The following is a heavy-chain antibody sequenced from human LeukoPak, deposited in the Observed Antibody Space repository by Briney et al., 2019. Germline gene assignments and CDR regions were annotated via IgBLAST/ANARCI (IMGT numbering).Heavy chain of an antibody. J-gene: IGHJ4*02. CDR3: AKGDSSDYQVNDY. V-gene: IGHV3-23*01. CDR2: ISGSGGST. CDR1: GFTLNNYA. Sequence: SGGSLSLSCAASGFTLNNYAMSWVRQAPGKGLEWVSGISGSGGSTYYADSVKGRFTISRDNSKNTLYLQMNSLRAEDTALYYCAKGDSSDYQVNDYWGQGTLATVSS. D-gene: IGHD3-22*01.